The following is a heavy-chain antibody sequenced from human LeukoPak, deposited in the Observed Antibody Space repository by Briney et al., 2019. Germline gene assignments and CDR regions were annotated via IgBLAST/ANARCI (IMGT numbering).Heavy chain of an antibody. V-gene: IGHV3-30*18. J-gene: IGHJ4*02. CDR3: AKDFPVPAALGGFDY. D-gene: IGHD2-2*01. CDR1: GFTFSSYG. CDR2: ISYDGSNK. Sequence: GGSLRLSCAASGFTFSSYGMHWVRQAPGKGLEWVAVISYDGSNKYYADSVKGRFTISRDNFKNTLYLQMNSLRAEDTAVYYCAKDFPVPAALGGFDYWGQGTLVTVSS.